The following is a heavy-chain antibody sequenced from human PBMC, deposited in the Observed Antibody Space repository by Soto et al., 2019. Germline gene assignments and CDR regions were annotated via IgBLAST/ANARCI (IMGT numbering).Heavy chain of an antibody. CDR3: ANGYCSGGCNGVDYRAGNLFDP. V-gene: IGHV3-23*01. CDR2: LSGSGAYT. D-gene: IGHD2-15*01. J-gene: IGHJ5*02. CDR1: GFTFSNYA. Sequence: EVQLLESGGGLVQPGGSLRLSCAASGFTFSNYAMSWVRQAPGKGLEWVSALSGSGAYTYYADSVKGRFTISRDNSKNTLYLQMNSLRAEDTAVYYCANGYCSGGCNGVDYRAGNLFDPWGQGTLVTVSS.